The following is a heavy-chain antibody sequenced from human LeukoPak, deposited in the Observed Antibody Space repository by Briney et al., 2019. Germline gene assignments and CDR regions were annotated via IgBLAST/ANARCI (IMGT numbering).Heavy chain of an antibody. CDR2: ISTYNGHT. V-gene: IGHV1-18*01. CDR1: GYTFTSYG. CDR3: ARDLGLPGAFDI. D-gene: IGHD2/OR15-2a*01. Sequence: ASVKVSCKASGYTFTSYGVSWVRLAPGQGLEWMGWISTYNGHTYYVQKFQGRVTMTTDSSTSTAYLELRSLRYDDTAIYYCARDLGLPGAFDIWGQGTVVTVSS. J-gene: IGHJ3*02.